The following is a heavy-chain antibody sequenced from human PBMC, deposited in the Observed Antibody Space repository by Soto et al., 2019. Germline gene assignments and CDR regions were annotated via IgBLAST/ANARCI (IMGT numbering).Heavy chain of an antibody. CDR1: GGSISSGGYS. CDR2: IYHSGST. D-gene: IGHD2-21*02. Sequence: SETLSLTCAVSGGSISSGGYSWSWIRQPPGKGLEWIGYIYHSGSTYYNPSLKSRVTISVDTSKNQFSLKLSSVTAADTAVYYCARLSTVTALYFDYWGKGTLVTVSS. CDR3: ARLSTVTALYFDY. J-gene: IGHJ4*02. V-gene: IGHV4-30-2*03.